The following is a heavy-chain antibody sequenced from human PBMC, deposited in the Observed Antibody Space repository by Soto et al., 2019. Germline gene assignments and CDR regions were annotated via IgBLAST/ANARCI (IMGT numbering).Heavy chain of an antibody. CDR2: ISGSGGST. D-gene: IGHD5-18*01. CDR1: VFTFSSYA. CDR3: AKLRGYSYGYGGPSDY. J-gene: IGHJ4*02. V-gene: IGHV3-23*01. Sequence: RGSLLVSCAASVFTFSSYAMSWVRQAPGKGLEWVSAISGSGGSTYYADSVKGRFTISRDNSKNTLYLQMNSLRAEDTAVYYCAKLRGYSYGYGGPSDYWGQGTLVTVS.